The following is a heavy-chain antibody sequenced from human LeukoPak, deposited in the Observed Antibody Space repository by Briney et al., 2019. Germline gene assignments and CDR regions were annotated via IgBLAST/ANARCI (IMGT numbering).Heavy chain of an antibody. Sequence: PGGSLRLSCAASGFTFSSYWMTWVRQAPGKGLEWVASIKQVGSDKNYVDSVKGRFTISRDNAKNSLYLQMNSLRDEDTAVYYCARTRLSSDCWGQGTLVTVSS. D-gene: IGHD2/OR15-2a*01. V-gene: IGHV3-7*01. CDR3: ARTRLSSDC. CDR1: GFTFSSYW. CDR2: IKQVGSDK. J-gene: IGHJ4*02.